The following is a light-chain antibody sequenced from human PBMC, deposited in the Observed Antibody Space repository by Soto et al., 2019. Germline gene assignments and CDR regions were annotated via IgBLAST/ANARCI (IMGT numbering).Light chain of an antibody. J-gene: IGKJ1*01. Sequence: PGDRATLSCRSSQSAYSSYLSWYQQKPGQAPRLLIYDASSRATGVPDRFSGSGSGTDFTLTISRLEPEDFAVYYCHQYGGSPGTLGQGTKVDIK. CDR1: QSAYSSY. CDR2: DAS. CDR3: HQYGGSPGT. V-gene: IGKV3-20*01.